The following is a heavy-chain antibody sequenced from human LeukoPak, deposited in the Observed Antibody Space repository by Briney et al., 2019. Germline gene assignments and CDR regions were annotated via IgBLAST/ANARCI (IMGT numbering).Heavy chain of an antibody. CDR2: ITSRSSHI. Sequence: GGSLRLSREASGFAFNSYTITWVRQAPGKGLESVSSITSRSSHIYIADSVKGRFTISRDNAKNSLYLQMNSLRAEDTAVYYCARDVYCSGGSCYSPGWFDPWGQGTLVTVSS. D-gene: IGHD2-15*01. CDR3: ARDVYCSGGSCYSPGWFDP. CDR1: GFAFNSYT. J-gene: IGHJ5*02. V-gene: IGHV3-21*01.